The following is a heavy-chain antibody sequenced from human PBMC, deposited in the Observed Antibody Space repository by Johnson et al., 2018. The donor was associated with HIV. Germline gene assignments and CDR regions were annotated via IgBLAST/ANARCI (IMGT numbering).Heavy chain of an antibody. CDR3: TTDRATYDAFDI. CDR2: ISYDGSNK. Sequence: QVQLVESGGGVVQPGRSLRLSCAASGFTFSSYAMHWVRQAPGKGLEWVAVISYDGSNKYYADSVKGRFTISRDNSKNTLYLQMNSLKTEDTAVYYCTTDRATYDAFDIWGQGTMVTVSS. J-gene: IGHJ3*02. CDR1: GFTFSSYA. V-gene: IGHV3-30-3*01. D-gene: IGHD1-26*01.